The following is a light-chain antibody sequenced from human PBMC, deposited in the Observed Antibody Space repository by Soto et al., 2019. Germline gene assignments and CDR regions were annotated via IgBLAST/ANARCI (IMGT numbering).Light chain of an antibody. V-gene: IGKV3-20*01. J-gene: IGKJ1*01. Sequence: IVLTQSPGTLSLSPGESAPLSCRASQSISRSYLAWYQQEPGQAPRVLIYGASIRTTGIPERFSGSGSGTDVTLTISGLEPEDFEVYYCQQYGTSPWTFGQGTKVDIK. CDR2: GAS. CDR1: QSISRSY. CDR3: QQYGTSPWT.